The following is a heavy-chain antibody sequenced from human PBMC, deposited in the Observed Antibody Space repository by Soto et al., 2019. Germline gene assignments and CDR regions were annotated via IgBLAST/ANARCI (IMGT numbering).Heavy chain of an antibody. Sequence: EVQVVESGGGLVQPGGSLRLSCAASGFTVSSDYMSWVRQAPGKGLEWVSVIYSGGSTYYADSVKGRFTISRDNSKNTLYLQMNSLRAEDTAVYYCARDPGDRNGVSVWGQGTKVTVSS. J-gene: IGHJ6*02. CDR3: ARDPGDRNGVSV. V-gene: IGHV3-66*01. CDR1: GFTVSSDY. D-gene: IGHD1-26*01. CDR2: IYSGGST.